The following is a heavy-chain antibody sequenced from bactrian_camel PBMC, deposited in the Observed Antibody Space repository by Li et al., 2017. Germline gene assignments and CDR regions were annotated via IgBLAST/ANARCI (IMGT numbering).Heavy chain of an antibody. D-gene: IGHD6*01. CDR2: ISLGGDTS. CDR1: GFSFNRYH. V-gene: IGHV3S40*01. Sequence: DVQLVESGGGLVHPGESLRLSCVASGFSFNRYHMSWFRQSPGKGFEWVCDISLGGDTSSCADSVKGRFTISRDNAKNTLYLQLNSLQPEDTAMYYCATVSFGTCTVVAGVNDFGSWGQGTQVTVS. CDR3: ATVSFGTCTVVAGVNDFGS. J-gene: IGHJ6*01.